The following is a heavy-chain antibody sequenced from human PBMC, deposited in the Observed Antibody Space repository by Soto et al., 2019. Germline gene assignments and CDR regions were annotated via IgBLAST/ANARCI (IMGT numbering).Heavy chain of an antibody. Sequence: GGSLRLSCTASGFTFSSYAMSWVRQAPGKGLEWVSTISGSGSRTYYADSVKGRFTISRDNSKNTLSLQMGSLRADDTAIYYCAKDRTSSGTTVRFDPWGQGALVTVSS. J-gene: IGHJ5*02. CDR3: AKDRTSSGTTVRFDP. CDR1: GFTFSSYA. V-gene: IGHV3-23*01. D-gene: IGHD1-1*01. CDR2: ISGSGSRT.